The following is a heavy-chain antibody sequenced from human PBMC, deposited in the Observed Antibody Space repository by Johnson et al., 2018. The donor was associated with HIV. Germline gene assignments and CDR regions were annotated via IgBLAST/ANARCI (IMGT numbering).Heavy chain of an antibody. CDR3: ARDVLGDGTYPPDAFDI. CDR2: IKEDGSEE. CDR1: GFTFSNYW. D-gene: IGHD3-16*02. J-gene: IGHJ3*02. Sequence: VQLVESGGGLVQPGGSLRLSCAASGFTFSNYWMSWVRQAPGKGLEWVANIKEDGSEEYYVDSVKGRFTISRDNAKSALYLQVPSLRVEDTAVYYCARDVLGDGTYPPDAFDIWGQGTMVTVSS. V-gene: IGHV3-7*05.